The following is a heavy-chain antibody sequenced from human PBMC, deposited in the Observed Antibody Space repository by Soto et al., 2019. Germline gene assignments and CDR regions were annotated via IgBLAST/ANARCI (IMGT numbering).Heavy chain of an antibody. CDR2: ISGYKGNT. CDR3: SRVGQGGYNWFDP. CDR1: GYTFTSYG. D-gene: IGHD3-16*01. V-gene: IGHV1-18*01. Sequence: ASVKVSCKASGYTFTSYGVSWVRQAPGQGLEWMGWISGYKGNTHYAQKLQGRVTTTTDTSTSTAYMELRSLRSDDTAVYYCSRVGQGGYNWFDPWGQGTLVTVFS. J-gene: IGHJ5*02.